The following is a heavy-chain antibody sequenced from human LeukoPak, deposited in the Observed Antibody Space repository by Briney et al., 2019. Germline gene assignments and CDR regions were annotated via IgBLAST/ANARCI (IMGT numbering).Heavy chain of an antibody. CDR1: GGSISSYY. CDR2: IYYSGSA. Sequence: SDTLSLTCTVSGGSISSYYWSWIRQRPGKGLEWIGYIYYSGSANYNPSLKSRVTISVDTSKNQFSLKLSSVTAADTAVYYCARGRGGDYWGQGTLVTVSS. J-gene: IGHJ4*02. V-gene: IGHV4-59*01. CDR3: ARGRGGDY.